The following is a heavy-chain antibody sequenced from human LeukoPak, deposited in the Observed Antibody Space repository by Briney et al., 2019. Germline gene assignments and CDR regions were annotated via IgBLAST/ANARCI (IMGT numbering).Heavy chain of an antibody. V-gene: IGHV3-9*01. D-gene: IGHD6-13*01. J-gene: IGHJ4*02. CDR2: ISWNSGSI. CDR1: GFTFDDYA. Sequence: GGSLRLSCAASGFTFDDYAMHWVRQAPGKGLEWVSGISWNSGSIGYADSVKGRFTISRDNAKNSLYLQMNSLRAEDTALYYCAKDAEWQQLIPYYFDYWGQGTLVTVSS. CDR3: AKDAEWQQLIPYYFDY.